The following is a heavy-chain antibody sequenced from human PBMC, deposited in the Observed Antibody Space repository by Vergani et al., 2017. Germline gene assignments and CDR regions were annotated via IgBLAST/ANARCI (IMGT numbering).Heavy chain of an antibody. CDR3: ASAPKFRFGVVCENCFDP. CDR2: MNGDGDTI. D-gene: IGHD3-3*01. J-gene: IGHJ5*02. Sequence: EVELVESGGGLVQPGGSLRLSCAASGFTFNDYWMHWARHVPGKGLVWVSGMNGDGDTISYADSVKGRFTISRDNAKNTLFLQMNSLRAEDTAVYYCASAPKFRFGVVCENCFDPWGQGTLVTVSS. CDR1: GFTFNDYW. V-gene: IGHV3-74*01.